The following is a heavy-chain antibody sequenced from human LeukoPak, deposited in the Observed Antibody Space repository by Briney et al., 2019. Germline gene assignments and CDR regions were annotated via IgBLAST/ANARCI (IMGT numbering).Heavy chain of an antibody. J-gene: IGHJ4*02. CDR2: ISSSSNTI. V-gene: IGHV3-48*04. Sequence: GGSLRLSCAASGFTFSSYSMNWVRQAPGKGLEWVSYISSSSNTIYYADSVKGRFTISRDDAKNSLCLQMNSLRAEDTALYFCTRDLPATISLGDDYWGPGTPVTVSS. CDR3: TRDLPATISLGDDY. CDR1: GFTFSSYS. D-gene: IGHD5-12*01.